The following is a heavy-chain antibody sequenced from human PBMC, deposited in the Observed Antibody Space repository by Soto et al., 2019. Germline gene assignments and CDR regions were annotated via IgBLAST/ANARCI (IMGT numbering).Heavy chain of an antibody. J-gene: IGHJ4*02. V-gene: IGHV5-10-1*01. CDR2: IDPSDSYT. D-gene: IGHD6-19*01. CDR1: GYSFTSYS. Sequence: GESLKISCKGSGYSFTSYSISWVRQMPGKGLEWMGRIDPSDSYTNYSPSFQGHVTISADKSISTAYLQWSSLKASDTAMYYCARRIAVDVAGFDYWGQGTQVTVSS. CDR3: ARRIAVDVAGFDY.